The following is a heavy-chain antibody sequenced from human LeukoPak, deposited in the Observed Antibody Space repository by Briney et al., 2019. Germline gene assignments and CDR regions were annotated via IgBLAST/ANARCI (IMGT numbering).Heavy chain of an antibody. CDR1: GYTFTGYY. CDR3: ARDAQPSGTFAGPGY. CDR2: INPYSGGT. D-gene: IGHD1-26*01. V-gene: IGHV1-2*02. Sequence: ASVKVSCKASGYTFTGYYMHWVRQAPGQGLEWMGWINPYSGGTNYAQKFQGRVTMTRDTSITTAYMELSRLRSDDTAVYYRARDAQPSGTFAGPGYWGQGTQVTVSS. J-gene: IGHJ4*02.